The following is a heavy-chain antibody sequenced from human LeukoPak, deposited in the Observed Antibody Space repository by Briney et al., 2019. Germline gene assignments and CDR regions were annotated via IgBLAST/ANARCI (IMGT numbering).Heavy chain of an antibody. CDR3: AELGITMIGGV. CDR1: GFTFSSYE. V-gene: IGHV3-48*03. CDR2: ISSSGSTI. J-gene: IGHJ6*04. Sequence: GGSLRLSCAASGFTFSSYEMNWVRQAPGPGLEGVSYISSSGSTIYYADSVKGRFTISRDNAKNSLYLQMNSLRAEDTGVYYCAELGITMIGGVWGKGTTVTISS. D-gene: IGHD3-10*02.